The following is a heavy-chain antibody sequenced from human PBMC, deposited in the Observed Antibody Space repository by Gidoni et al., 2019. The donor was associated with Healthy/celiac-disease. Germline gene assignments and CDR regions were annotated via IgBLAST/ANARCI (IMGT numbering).Heavy chain of an antibody. J-gene: IGHJ6*03. Sequence: QVQLQESGPGLVKPSETLSLTCTVSGGSFSSGSYYWSWIRQPPGKGLAWIGYIYYSGSTNYNPSLKSRVTISVNTSKNQFSLKLSSVTAADTAVYYCARAGMVTVTTWDYYYYMDVWGKGTTVTVSS. CDR1: GGSFSSGSYY. CDR3: ARAGMVTVTTWDYYYYMDV. CDR2: IYYSGST. D-gene: IGHD4-4*01. V-gene: IGHV4-61*01.